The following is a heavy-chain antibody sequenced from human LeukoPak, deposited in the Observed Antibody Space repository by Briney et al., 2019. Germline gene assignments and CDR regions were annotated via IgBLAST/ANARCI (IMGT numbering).Heavy chain of an antibody. CDR1: GGSLSSSSYY. CDR2: IYYSGST. D-gene: IGHD6-6*01. V-gene: IGHV4-39*01. Sequence: PSETLSLTCTVSGGSLSSSSYYWGWLRQPPGKGLEWLGSIYYSGSTYYNPSLKSRVTISVDTSKNQFSLKLSSVTAADTAVYYCARKVVAAPIPYYYYGMDVWGQGTTVTVSS. CDR3: ARKVVAAPIPYYYYGMDV. J-gene: IGHJ6*02.